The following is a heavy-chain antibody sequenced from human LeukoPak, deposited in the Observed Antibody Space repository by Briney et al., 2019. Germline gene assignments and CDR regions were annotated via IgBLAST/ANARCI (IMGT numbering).Heavy chain of an antibody. Sequence: SQTLSLTCTVSGGSISSYYWSWIRQPPGKGLDWIGHIYYSGSISYNPSLKSRVTISVDTSKNQFSLKLNFVTAADTAVYYCARGRAGGYDGFDIWGQGTMVSVCS. J-gene: IGHJ3*02. D-gene: IGHD5-12*01. CDR3: ARGRAGGYDGFDI. CDR2: IYYSGSI. V-gene: IGHV4-59*01. CDR1: GGSISSYY.